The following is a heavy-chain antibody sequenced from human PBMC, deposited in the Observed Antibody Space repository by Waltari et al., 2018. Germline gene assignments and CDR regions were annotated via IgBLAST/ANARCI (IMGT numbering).Heavy chain of an antibody. J-gene: IGHJ6*02. CDR1: GYTFTSYD. V-gene: IGHV1-8*03. CDR2: MNPNSGNT. D-gene: IGHD5-12*01. CDR3: ARKSRGWLQFTNYYYYYGMDV. Sequence: QVQLVQSGAEVKKPGASVKVSCKASGYTFTSYDINWVRQATGQGLEWMGWMNPNSGNTGYAQKFQGRVTITRNTSISTAYMELSSLRSEDTAVYYCARKSRGWLQFTNYYYYYGMDVWGQGTTVTVSS.